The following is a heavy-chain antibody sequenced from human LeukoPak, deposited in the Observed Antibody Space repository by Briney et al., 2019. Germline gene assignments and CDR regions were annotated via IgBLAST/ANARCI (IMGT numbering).Heavy chain of an antibody. CDR3: ATHTHDNIGGSWSDP. J-gene: IGHJ5*02. CDR1: GFTFSDHY. V-gene: IGHV3-72*01. Sequence: GGSLRLSCAASGFTFSDHYMEWVRQAPGKGLEWVGRIRNKVNSYITDYAAFVEGRFTISRDDSKNTLYLQMNSPKIEDTAVYYCATHTHDNIGGSWSDPWGQGTLVTVSS. CDR2: IRNKVNSYIT. D-gene: IGHD3-16*01.